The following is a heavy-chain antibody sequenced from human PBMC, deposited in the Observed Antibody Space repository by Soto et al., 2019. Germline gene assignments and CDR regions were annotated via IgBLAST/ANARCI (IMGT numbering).Heavy chain of an antibody. V-gene: IGHV4-31*03. J-gene: IGHJ6*02. D-gene: IGHD3-10*01. CDR1: GGSISSGGYY. CDR2: IYYSGST. Sequence: SETLSLTCTVSGGSISSGGYYWSWIRQHPGKGLEWIGYIYYSGSTYYNPSLKSRVTISVDTSKNQFSLKLSSVTAADTAVYYCARDAYRWLGKYYYYGMDVWGQGTTVTVSS. CDR3: ARDAYRWLGKYYYYGMDV.